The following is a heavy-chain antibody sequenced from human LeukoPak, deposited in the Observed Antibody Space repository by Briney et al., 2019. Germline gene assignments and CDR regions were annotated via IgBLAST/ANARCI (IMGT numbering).Heavy chain of an antibody. CDR1: GFTFSSYG. J-gene: IGHJ6*03. V-gene: IGHV3-30*02. CDR3: ASGSYYHYYYYMDV. D-gene: IGHD1-26*01. Sequence: GGSLRLSCAASGFTFSSYGMHWVRQAPGKGLEWVAFIRYDGSNKYYADSVKGRFTISRDNSKNTLYLQMNSLRAEDTAVYYCASGSYYHYYYYMDVWGKGTTVTVSS. CDR2: IRYDGSNK.